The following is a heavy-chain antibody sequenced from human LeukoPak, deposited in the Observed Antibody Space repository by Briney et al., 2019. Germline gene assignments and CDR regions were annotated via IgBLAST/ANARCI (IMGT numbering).Heavy chain of an antibody. CDR1: GFTFSNCG. Sequence: GGALRLSCAASGFTFSNCGMQWVRQAPGKGLEWVTVIWYDGSHQYYADSAKGRFTISRDNSKNTLYLQMNSLRGEDTSVYYCARGDLYGDYVILNWGQGTLVTVSS. CDR3: ARGDLYGDYVILN. J-gene: IGHJ4*02. CDR2: IWYDGSHQ. D-gene: IGHD4-17*01. V-gene: IGHV3-33*01.